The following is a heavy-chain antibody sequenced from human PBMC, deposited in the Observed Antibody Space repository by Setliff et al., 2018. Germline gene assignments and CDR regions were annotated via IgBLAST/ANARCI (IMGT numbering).Heavy chain of an antibody. Sequence: PGGSLRLSCAASGFSYTTYWMTWVRQAPGKGLEWVANINPDGSGKYYVDSVKGRFTISRDNAKNSLYLQMNSLRAEDSAVYYCARDGVFYAMDFWGQGTTVTVSS. CDR3: ARDGVFYAMDF. J-gene: IGHJ6*02. V-gene: IGHV3-7*01. CDR2: INPDGSGK. D-gene: IGHD3-10*01. CDR1: GFSYTTYW.